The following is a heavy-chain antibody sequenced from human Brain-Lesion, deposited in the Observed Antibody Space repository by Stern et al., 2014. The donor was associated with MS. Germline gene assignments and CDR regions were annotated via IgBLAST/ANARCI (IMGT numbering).Heavy chain of an antibody. V-gene: IGHV3-9*01. CDR3: ARGGYYNIRHGMDV. Sequence: EVHLVESGGGLVQPGRSLRLSCAASGFTFDNYALSWVRQGPGKGLEWVSGIGWNSGNIAYADSVKGRFTISRDTARNSLYLQMNSLRAEDTALYYCARGGYYNIRHGMDVWGQGTTVIVSS. D-gene: IGHD3-9*01. J-gene: IGHJ6*02. CDR2: IGWNSGNI. CDR1: GFTFDNYA.